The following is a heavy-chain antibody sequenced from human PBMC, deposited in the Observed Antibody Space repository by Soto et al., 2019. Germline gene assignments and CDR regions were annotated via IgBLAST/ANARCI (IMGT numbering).Heavy chain of an antibody. CDR1: GYTFTGSQ. Sequence: QVQLVQSGAEVKKPGASVKVSCKASGYTFTGSQIHWVRQAPGQGLEWMGWINPNSGGTNYAQKFQGRVTMTSDTSITTAYMEIKGLTSDDTAVYYCARGRTIVSPGNWGQGTLVSVYS. CDR3: ARGRTIVSPGN. V-gene: IGHV1-2*02. CDR2: INPNSGGT. D-gene: IGHD2-21*01. J-gene: IGHJ4*02.